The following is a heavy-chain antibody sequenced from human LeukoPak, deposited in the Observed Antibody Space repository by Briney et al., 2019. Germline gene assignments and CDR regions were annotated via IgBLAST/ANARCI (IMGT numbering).Heavy chain of an antibody. J-gene: IGHJ5*02. Sequence: ASVKVSCRASGYTFTSYGISWVRQAPGQGLEWMGGISTYNGITNYAQNLQGRVTMTTDTSTSTAYMELSSLRSEDTAVYYCARDCGGEGYCSGGSCWRCRNWFDPWGQGTLVTVSS. CDR3: ARDCGGEGYCSGGSCWRCRNWFDP. CDR1: GYTFTSYG. CDR2: ISTYNGIT. V-gene: IGHV1-18*01. D-gene: IGHD2-15*01.